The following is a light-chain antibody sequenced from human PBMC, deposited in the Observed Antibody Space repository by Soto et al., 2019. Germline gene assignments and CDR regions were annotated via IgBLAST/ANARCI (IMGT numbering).Light chain of an antibody. CDR1: SGDVGSYDL. CDR2: EVN. V-gene: IGLV2-23*02. J-gene: IGLJ1*01. CDR3: CSYAGSSTFYV. Sequence: QSVLTQPASVSGSPEQSITISCTGTSGDVGSYDLVSWYQQHPGKAPTLMIYEVNKRPSGVSNRFSGSKSGNTASLTISGLQAEDEADYYCCSYAGSSTFYVFGTGTKVTGL.